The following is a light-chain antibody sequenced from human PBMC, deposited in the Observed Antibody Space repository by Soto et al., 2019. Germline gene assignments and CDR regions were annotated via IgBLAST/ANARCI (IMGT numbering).Light chain of an antibody. J-gene: IGKJ2*01. CDR3: HQYEEWLTA. Sequence: EIVMTQSPATLSMSPGERATLSCRASQSIGSNLAWYQQKPGQAPRLLVYGAFIRATGIPDRFSGSGSGTEFTLTISSLQSEDSALYYCHQYEEWLTAFGQGTKLEIK. CDR1: QSIGSN. CDR2: GAF. V-gene: IGKV3-15*01.